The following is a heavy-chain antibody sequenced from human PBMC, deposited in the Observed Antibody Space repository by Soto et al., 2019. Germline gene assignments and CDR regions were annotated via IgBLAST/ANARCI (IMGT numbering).Heavy chain of an antibody. CDR1: GGSLSGYF. CDR3: ARVPVLLWFGEYYYYGMDV. D-gene: IGHD3-10*01. Sequence: SETLSLTCAVYGGSLSGYFWSWIRQPPGKGLEWIGYIYYSGSTYYNPSLKSRVTISVDTSKNQFSLKLSSVTAADTAVYYCARVPVLLWFGEYYYYGMDVWGQGTTVTVSS. V-gene: IGHV4-30-4*01. CDR2: IYYSGST. J-gene: IGHJ6*02.